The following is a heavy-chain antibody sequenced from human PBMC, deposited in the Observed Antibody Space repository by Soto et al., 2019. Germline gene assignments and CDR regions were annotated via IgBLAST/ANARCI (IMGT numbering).Heavy chain of an antibody. CDR2: IYPGDSDT. CDR3: AKQDDRGALEI. CDR1: GKAFTSFW. D-gene: IGHD3-22*01. J-gene: IGHJ3*02. Sequence: GESLKISCKISGKAFTSFWVVWVRQMPGRGLEWMGNIYPGDSDTRYTPPFQGQVTISADKSANTAYLQWHSLQASDTALYYCAKQDDRGALEIWGQGTKVTVSS. V-gene: IGHV5-51*01.